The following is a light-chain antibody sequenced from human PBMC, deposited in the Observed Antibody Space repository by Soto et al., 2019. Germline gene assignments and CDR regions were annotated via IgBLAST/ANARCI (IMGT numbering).Light chain of an antibody. V-gene: IGLV2-14*01. J-gene: IGLJ3*02. Sequence: QSALTQPASVSVSPGQSITISCTGTSSDVGDYNYVSWYQQHPGKAPKLMIYDVSHRPSGVSSRFSGSKSGNTASLTISGLQAEDEADYYCASYTDSTIVMFGGGTQLTVL. CDR3: ASYTDSTIVM. CDR2: DVS. CDR1: SSDVGDYNY.